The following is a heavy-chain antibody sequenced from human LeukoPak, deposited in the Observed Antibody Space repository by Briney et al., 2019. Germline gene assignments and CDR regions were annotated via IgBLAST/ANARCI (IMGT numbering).Heavy chain of an antibody. CDR2: IYYSGST. J-gene: IGHJ3*02. CDR3: PLAVAGTSDAFDI. D-gene: IGHD6-19*01. V-gene: IGHV4-39*01. Sequence: PSETLSLTCTVSGGSISSSSYYWGWIRQPPGKGLEWIGSIYYSGSTYYNPSLKSRVTISVDTSKNQFSLKLSSVTAADTAVYYCPLAVAGTSDAFDIWGQGTMVTVSS. CDR1: GGSISSSSYY.